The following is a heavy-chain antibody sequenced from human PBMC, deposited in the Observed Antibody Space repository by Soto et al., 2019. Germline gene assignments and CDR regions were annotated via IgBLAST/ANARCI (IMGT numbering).Heavy chain of an antibody. V-gene: IGHV1-69*12. J-gene: IGHJ6*02. D-gene: IGHD6-19*01. CDR3: ASPPNESSGYYYGMDV. CDR1: GGTFSSYA. CDR2: IIPIFGTA. Sequence: QVQLVQSGAEVKKPGSSVKVSCKASGGTFSSYAISWVRQAPGQGLEWMGGIIPIFGTANYAQKFQGRVTSTADESTSTAYMELSSLRSEDTAVYDCASPPNESSGYYYGMDVWGQGTTVTVSS.